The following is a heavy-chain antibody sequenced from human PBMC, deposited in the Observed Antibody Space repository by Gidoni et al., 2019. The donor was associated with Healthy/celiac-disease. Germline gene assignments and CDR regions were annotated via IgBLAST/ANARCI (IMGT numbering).Heavy chain of an antibody. D-gene: IGHD3-3*01. CDR1: GFTFRSYA. J-gene: IGHJ6*02. CDR3: AVDFWRGYEYYYYGMDV. Sequence: EVQLLESGVGLVQPGGSLRLSGAASGFTFRSYAMSGVRKAPGKGLEWVSASSGSGGSTYYADSVKGRFTISRDNSKNTLYLQMNSLRAEDTAVYYCAVDFWRGYEYYYYGMDVWGQGTTVTVSS. V-gene: IGHV3-23*01. CDR2: SSGSGGST.